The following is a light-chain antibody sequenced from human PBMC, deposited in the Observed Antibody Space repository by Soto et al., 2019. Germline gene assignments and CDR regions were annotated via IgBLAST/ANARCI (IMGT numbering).Light chain of an antibody. Sequence: EIVMTQSPATLSVSPGERATLSCRASQSVSSNLAWYQQKPGQAPRLLIYGASTRATGIPARFSGSGSGTEFTLTISGLQSEDFAGYSCQQYNNWPQTFGQGTKVEIK. J-gene: IGKJ1*01. CDR3: QQYNNWPQT. CDR1: QSVSSN. CDR2: GAS. V-gene: IGKV3-15*01.